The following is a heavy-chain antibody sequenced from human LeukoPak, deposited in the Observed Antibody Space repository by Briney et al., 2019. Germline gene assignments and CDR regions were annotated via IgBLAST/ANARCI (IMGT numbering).Heavy chain of an antibody. J-gene: IGHJ3*02. CDR3: ARGTMTTAAFDI. V-gene: IGHV3-15*05. D-gene: IGHD4-17*01. CDR1: EFTFSNAW. Sequence: GGSLRLSCAASEFTFSNAWMSWVRQAPGKGLEWVGRIQSKTDGGTTDYAAPVKGRFTISRDDSKNTLYLQTNNLRAEDTAVYYCARGTMTTAAFDIWGQGTMVTVSS. CDR2: IQSKTDGGTT.